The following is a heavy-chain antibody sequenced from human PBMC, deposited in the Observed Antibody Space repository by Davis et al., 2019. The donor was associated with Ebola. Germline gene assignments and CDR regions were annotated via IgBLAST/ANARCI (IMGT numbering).Heavy chain of an antibody. CDR1: GLTFSNYW. CDR3: AIYSRAPDD. V-gene: IGHV3-7*01. CDR2: IKPDGSEK. D-gene: IGHD5-18*01. Sequence: PGGSLRLSCVASGLTFSNYWMTWIRQAPGKGPEWVATIKPDGSEKYYVDSVKGRFTISRDNAKNSLYLQMNSLRAEDTAVYYCAIYSRAPDDWGQGTLVTVSS. J-gene: IGHJ4*02.